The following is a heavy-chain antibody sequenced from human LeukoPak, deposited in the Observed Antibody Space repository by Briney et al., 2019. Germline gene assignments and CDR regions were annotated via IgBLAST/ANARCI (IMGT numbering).Heavy chain of an antibody. CDR3: ARHVSGSSGWHVDY. V-gene: IGHV4-59*08. D-gene: IGHD6-19*01. Sequence: SETLSLTCTVSGGSISSYYWSWIRQPPGKGLEWIGTIYYNGNTHYNPSLKSRVTIFVDTSKIQFSLKLSSVTAADTAVYYCARHVSGSSGWHVDYWGQGTLVTVSS. CDR1: GGSISSYY. CDR2: IYYNGNT. J-gene: IGHJ4*02.